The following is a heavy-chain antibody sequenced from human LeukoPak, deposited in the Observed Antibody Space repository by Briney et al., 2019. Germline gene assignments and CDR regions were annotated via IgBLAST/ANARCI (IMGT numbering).Heavy chain of an antibody. CDR1: GFTFDDYG. CDR2: INWNGGST. Sequence: GGSLRLSCAASGFTFDDYGMSWVRQAPGKGLEWVSGINWNGGSTGYADSVKGRFTISRDNAKNSLYLQMNSLRAEDTAVYYCAKDGGSIVVVPAALDYWGQGTLVTVSS. V-gene: IGHV3-20*04. J-gene: IGHJ4*02. D-gene: IGHD2-2*01. CDR3: AKDGGSIVVVPAALDY.